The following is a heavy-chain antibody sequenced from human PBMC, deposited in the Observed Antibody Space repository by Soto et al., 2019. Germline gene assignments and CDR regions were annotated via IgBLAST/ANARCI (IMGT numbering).Heavy chain of an antibody. CDR2: ISGSGYDI. CDR3: ANARYYNGNWYGVDS. CDR1: GFTFSSYA. V-gene: IGHV3-23*01. D-gene: IGHD3-10*01. Sequence: GGSLRLSCAASGFTFSSYAMSWVRQAPGKGLEWVSGISGSGYDIYYIDSVKGRFTVSRDNSKNTLFLQMNSLRAEDTALYYCANARYYNGNWYGVDSWGQGTLVTVSS. J-gene: IGHJ4*02.